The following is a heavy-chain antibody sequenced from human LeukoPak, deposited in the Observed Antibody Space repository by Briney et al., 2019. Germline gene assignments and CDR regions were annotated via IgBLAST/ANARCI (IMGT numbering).Heavy chain of an antibody. CDR3: ARDRIPGDSSP. J-gene: IGHJ5*02. CDR2: ISAYNGNT. CDR1: GYTFTGYY. Sequence: ASVKVSCKASGYTFTGYYMHWVRQAPGQGLEWMGWISAYNGNTNYAQKLQGRVTMTTDTSTSTAYMELRSLRSDDTAVYYCARDRIPGDSSPWGQGTLVTVSS. D-gene: IGHD3-22*01. V-gene: IGHV1-18*04.